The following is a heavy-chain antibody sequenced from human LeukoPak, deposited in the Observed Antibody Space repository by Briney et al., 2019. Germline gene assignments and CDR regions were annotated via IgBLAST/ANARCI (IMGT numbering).Heavy chain of an antibody. V-gene: IGHV4-34*01. CDR1: GGSFSGYY. Sequence: SETLSLTCTVYGGSFSGYYWSWIRQPPGRGLEWIGEINHSGSISYNPSLKSRVTISVDTSKNQFSLKLSSVTAADTAVYYCVRARSGKWGFDYWGQGTLVTVPS. CDR3: VRARSGKWGFDY. D-gene: IGHD1-26*01. CDR2: INHSGSI. J-gene: IGHJ4*02.